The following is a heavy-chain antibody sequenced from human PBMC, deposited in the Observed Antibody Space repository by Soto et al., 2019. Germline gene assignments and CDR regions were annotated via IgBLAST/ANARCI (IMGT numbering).Heavy chain of an antibody. V-gene: IGHV1-18*01. J-gene: IGHJ4*02. CDR3: ARDHGYCSGGTCDPRY. CDR1: GYTFTTYG. CDR2: ISAYNGNT. Sequence: QVQLVQSGAQVKKPGASVKVSCKASGYTFTTYGISWVRQAPGQGLEWMGWISAYNGNTNYAQKLQGRVTMTTDTATSTAYMELRSLRSDDTAVYYCARDHGYCSGGTCDPRYWGQGTRVTVSS. D-gene: IGHD2-15*01.